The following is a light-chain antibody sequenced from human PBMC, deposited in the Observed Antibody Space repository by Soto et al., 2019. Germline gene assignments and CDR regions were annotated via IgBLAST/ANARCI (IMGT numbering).Light chain of an antibody. V-gene: IGKV3-11*01. CDR1: QSISSY. J-gene: IGKJ4*01. CDR3: QQRSSWPLT. CDR2: DAS. Sequence: ELVLTQSPATLSLSPGERATLSCRASQSISSYLAWYQQKRGQAPRLLIYDASNRATGIPARFSGSGSGTDFTLTISSLETEDFAVYYCQQRSSWPLTFGGGTKVDIK.